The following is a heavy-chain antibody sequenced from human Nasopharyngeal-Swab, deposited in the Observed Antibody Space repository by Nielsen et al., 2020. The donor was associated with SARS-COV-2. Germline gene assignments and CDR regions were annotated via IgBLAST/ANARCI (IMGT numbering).Heavy chain of an antibody. J-gene: IGHJ4*02. V-gene: IGHV3-30*18. D-gene: IGHD1-26*01. Sequence: GESLKISCAASGFTFSSYGMHWVRQAPGKGLEWVAVISYDGSNKYYADSVKGRFTISRDNSKNTLYLQRKRRRAEDTAVYYCAKPYSGSYYGYFDYWGQGTLVTVSS. CDR2: ISYDGSNK. CDR3: AKPYSGSYYGYFDY. CDR1: GFTFSSYG.